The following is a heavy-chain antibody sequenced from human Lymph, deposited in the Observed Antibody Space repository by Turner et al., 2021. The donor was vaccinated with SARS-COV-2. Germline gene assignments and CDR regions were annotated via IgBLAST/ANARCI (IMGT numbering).Heavy chain of an antibody. D-gene: IGHD6-19*01. CDR1: GGSISSSSYY. CDR2: LYYSGST. Sequence: QLQLQESGPGLVKPSETLSLTCTVSGGSISSSSYYWGWIRQPPGKGLEWIGSLYYSGSTYYNPSLKSRVTISVDTSKNQFSLKLSSVTAADTAVYYCARLRQWLVHWYFDLWGRGTLVTVSS. J-gene: IGHJ2*01. V-gene: IGHV4-39*01. CDR3: ARLRQWLVHWYFDL.